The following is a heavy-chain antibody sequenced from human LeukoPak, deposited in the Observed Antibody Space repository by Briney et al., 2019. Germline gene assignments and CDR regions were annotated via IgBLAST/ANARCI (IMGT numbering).Heavy chain of an antibody. Sequence: ASVKVSCKASGYTFTSYDIILVRQASGQGLEWMGWMNPNSGHTGYAQKFQGRVTMTRTTSISTAYMELTSLTPEDSAVYYCARSIVGVRKRNDYWGQGTLVTVCS. J-gene: IGHJ4*02. V-gene: IGHV1-8*01. CDR2: MNPNSGHT. D-gene: IGHD1-26*01. CDR1: GYTFTSYD. CDR3: ARSIVGVRKRNDY.